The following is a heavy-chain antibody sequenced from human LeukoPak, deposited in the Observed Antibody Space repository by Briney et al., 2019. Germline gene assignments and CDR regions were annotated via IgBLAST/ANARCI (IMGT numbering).Heavy chain of an antibody. J-gene: IGHJ6*04. D-gene: IGHD3-10*02. CDR1: GFTFSNYS. CDR3: AELGITMIGGV. V-gene: IGHV3-48*04. CDR2: ISSSGSTI. Sequence: GGSLRLSCAASGFTFSNYSMNWVGQAPGKGLEWVSYISSSGSTIYYADSVKGRFTISRDNAKNSLYLQMNSLRAEDTAVYYCAELGITMIGGVWGKGTTVTISS.